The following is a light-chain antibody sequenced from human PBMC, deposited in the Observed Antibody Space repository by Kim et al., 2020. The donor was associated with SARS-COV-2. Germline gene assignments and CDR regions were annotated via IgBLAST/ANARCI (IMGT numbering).Light chain of an antibody. Sequence: DIQMTQSPPSLSASVGDRVTITCRASQSISNYFNWYQQKPGKAPKLLIYAASSLQSGVPSRFSCSGSGTDFTLTISSLQPEDFATYYCQQSYSTPTFGGGTKVDIK. V-gene: IGKV1-39*01. CDR2: AAS. CDR3: QQSYSTPT. J-gene: IGKJ4*01. CDR1: QSISNY.